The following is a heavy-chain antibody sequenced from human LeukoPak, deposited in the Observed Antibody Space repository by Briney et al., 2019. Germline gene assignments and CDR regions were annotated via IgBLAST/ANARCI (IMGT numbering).Heavy chain of an antibody. CDR1: GFTFSSYS. V-gene: IGHV3-7*01. D-gene: IGHD3-22*01. CDR3: ARALIVGDFDY. CDR2: IKQDGSEK. J-gene: IGHJ4*02. Sequence: PGGSLRLSCAASGFTFSSYSMNWVRQAPGKGLEWVANIKQDGSEKYYVDSVKGRFTISRDNAKNSLYLQMNSLRAEDTAVYYCARALIVGDFDYWGQGTLVTVSS.